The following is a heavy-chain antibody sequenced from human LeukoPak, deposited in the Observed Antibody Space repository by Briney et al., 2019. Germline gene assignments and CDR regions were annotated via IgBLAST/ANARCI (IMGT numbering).Heavy chain of an antibody. D-gene: IGHD6-13*01. CDR1: GGTFSSYA. CDR2: IIPIFGTA. J-gene: IGHJ4*02. V-gene: IGHV1-69*13. Sequence: SVKVSCKASGGTFSSYAISWVRQAPGQGLEWMGGIIPIFGTANYAQKFQGRVTITADESTSTAYMELSSLRSDDTAVYYCARDVAAAGTRTDGFDYWGQGTLVTVSS. CDR3: ARDVAAAGTRTDGFDY.